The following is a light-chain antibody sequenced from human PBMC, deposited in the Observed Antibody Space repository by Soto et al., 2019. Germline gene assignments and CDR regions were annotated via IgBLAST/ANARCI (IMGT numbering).Light chain of an antibody. J-gene: IGKJ1*01. CDR1: QSVTSGY. CDR2: DAS. V-gene: IGKV3-20*01. CDR3: QQYVASPSAWT. Sequence: EIVLTQSPGTLSLSPGERATLSCRASQSVTSGYLAWYQQKPGQAPRLLIYDASGRATSIPDRFSGSGSGTDFTLTISRLEPDDFAVYYCQQYVASPSAWTFGHGSKVEIK.